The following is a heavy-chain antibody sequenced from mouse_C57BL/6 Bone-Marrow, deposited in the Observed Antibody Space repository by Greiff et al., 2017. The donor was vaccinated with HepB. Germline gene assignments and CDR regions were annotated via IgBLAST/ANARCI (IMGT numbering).Heavy chain of an antibody. J-gene: IGHJ4*01. CDR2: INYDGSST. Sequence: EVKVEESEGGLVQPGSSMKLSCTASGFTFSDYYMAWVRQVPEKGLEWVANINYDGSSTYYLDSLKSRFIISRDNAKNILYLQMSSLTSEDTATYYCARAGVYYGSSYDYAMDYWGQGTSVTVSS. CDR3: ARAGVYYGSSYDYAMDY. V-gene: IGHV5-16*01. D-gene: IGHD1-1*01. CDR1: GFTFSDYY.